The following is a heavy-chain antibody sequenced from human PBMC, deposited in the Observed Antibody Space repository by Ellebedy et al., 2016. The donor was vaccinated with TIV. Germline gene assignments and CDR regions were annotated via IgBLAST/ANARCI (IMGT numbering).Heavy chain of an antibody. D-gene: IGHD3-22*01. CDR1: GFTFSSYA. Sequence: GESLKISXSASGFTFSSYAMHWVRQAPGKGLEYVSAISSNGGSTYYADSVKGRFTISRDNSKNTLYLQMSSLRAEDTAVYYCVKGGLALVVIYAFDIWGQGTMVTVSS. CDR2: ISSNGGST. CDR3: VKGGLALVVIYAFDI. V-gene: IGHV3-64D*06. J-gene: IGHJ3*02.